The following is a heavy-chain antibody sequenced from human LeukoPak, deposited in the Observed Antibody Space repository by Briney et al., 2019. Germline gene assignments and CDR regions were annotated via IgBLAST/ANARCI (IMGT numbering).Heavy chain of an antibody. CDR3: AKDPFAGADDAFDI. V-gene: IGHV3-30*02. J-gene: IGHJ3*02. CDR2: IRYDGSNK. CDR1: GFTFGSYG. Sequence: GGSLRLSCAASGFTFGSYGMHWVRQAPGKGLEWVAFIRYDGSNKYYADSVKGRFTISRDNSKNTLYLQMNSLRAEDTAVYYCAKDPFAGADDAFDIWGQGTMVTVSS. D-gene: IGHD2-8*02.